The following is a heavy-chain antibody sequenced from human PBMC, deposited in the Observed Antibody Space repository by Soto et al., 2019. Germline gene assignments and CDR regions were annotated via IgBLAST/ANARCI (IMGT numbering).Heavy chain of an antibody. J-gene: IGHJ3*02. CDR2: ISHDGNNK. Sequence: LRLSCAASGFTFSSYSIHWVRQAPGKGLEWVALISHDGNNKYYADSVKGRFTISRDNSKNTLYLQMNGLRDEDMAIYYCARVSVRGQAAFDIWGQGTTV. D-gene: IGHD2-8*01. CDR1: GFTFSSYS. V-gene: IGHV3-30-3*01. CDR3: ARVSVRGQAAFDI.